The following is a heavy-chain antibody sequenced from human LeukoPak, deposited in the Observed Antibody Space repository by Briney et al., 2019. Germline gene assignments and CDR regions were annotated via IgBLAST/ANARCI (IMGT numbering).Heavy chain of an antibody. CDR3: ASKGLGIAAAGTY. D-gene: IGHD6-13*01. CDR1: GFTFSSYW. J-gene: IGHJ4*02. CDR2: IKQDGSEK. V-gene: IGHV3-7*01. Sequence: PGGSLRLSCAASGFTFSSYWMSWVRQAPGKGLEWVANIKQDGSEKYYVDSVKGRFTISRDNAKNSLYLQMNSLRAEDTAVYYCASKGLGIAAAGTYWGQGTLVTVSS.